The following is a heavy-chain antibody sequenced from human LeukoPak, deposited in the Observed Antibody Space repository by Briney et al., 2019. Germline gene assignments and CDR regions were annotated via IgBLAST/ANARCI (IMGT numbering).Heavy chain of an antibody. CDR2: ISSDGDGT. CDR3: AKGTDTTGRQNFDT. D-gene: IGHD2-8*02. V-gene: IGHV3-23*01. CDR1: GFTFTSYA. Sequence: PGGSLRLSCAASGFTFTSYAMHWVRQAPGKGLEWVSSISSDGDGTFYTDSLSGRFTISRDNAKKAVFLQMKSLRRGDSALYYCAKGTDTTGRQNFDTSGEGTLVTVSS. J-gene: IGHJ4*02.